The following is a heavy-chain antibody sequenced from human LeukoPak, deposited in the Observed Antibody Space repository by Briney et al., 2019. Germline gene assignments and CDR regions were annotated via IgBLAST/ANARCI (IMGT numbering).Heavy chain of an antibody. J-gene: IGHJ4*02. D-gene: IGHD3-10*01. V-gene: IGHV4-30-2*01. Sequence: SQTLSLTCAVSGGSISSGDFPWSWIRQPPGKDLEWIGYIFHTGHTSYNPSLKSRVTISVDMSRNQLSLRLTSVTAADTAVYYCARGFYGAGSHFDYWGQGTLVTVSS. CDR1: GGSISSGDFP. CDR3: ARGFYGAGSHFDY. CDR2: IFHTGHT.